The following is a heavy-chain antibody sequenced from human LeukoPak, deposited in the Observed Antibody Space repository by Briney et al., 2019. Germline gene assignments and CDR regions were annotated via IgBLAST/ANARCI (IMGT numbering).Heavy chain of an antibody. J-gene: IGHJ4*02. V-gene: IGHV4-59*01. CDR1: GGSISSYY. CDR2: IYYSGST. CDR3: ARRDYGEHFDY. D-gene: IGHD4-17*01. Sequence: KSSETLSFTCTVSGGSISSYYWSWIRQPPGKGLEWIGYIYYSGSTNYNPSLKSRVTISVDTSKNQFSLKLSSVTAADTAVYYCARRDYGEHFDYWGQGTLVTVSS.